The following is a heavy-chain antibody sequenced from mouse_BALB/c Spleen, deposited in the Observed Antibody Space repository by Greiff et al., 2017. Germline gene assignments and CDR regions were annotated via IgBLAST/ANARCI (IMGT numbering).Heavy chain of an antibody. CDR3: TRSRFTTVSYEAY. J-gene: IGHJ3*01. V-gene: IGHV1-69*02. CDR2: IYPSDSYT. Sequence: QVQLQQPGAELVRPGASVKLSCKASGYTFTSYWINWVKQRPGQGLEWIGNIYPSDSYTNYNQKFKDKATLTVDKSSSTAYIQLSSPTSEDSAVYYCTRSRFTTVSYEAYWGQGTLVTVSA. D-gene: IGHD1-1*01. CDR1: GYTFTSYW.